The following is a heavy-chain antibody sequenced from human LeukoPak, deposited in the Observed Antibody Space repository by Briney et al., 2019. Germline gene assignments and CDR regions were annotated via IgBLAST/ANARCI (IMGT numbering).Heavy chain of an antibody. J-gene: IGHJ4*02. CDR2: MNPNSGAT. V-gene: IGHV1-8*01. D-gene: IGHD1-14*01. Sequence: ASVKVSCKASGYTFTSYDFNWLRQATGQGPEWMGWMNPNSGATGYAQKFQGRVTMTRSASINTAYMELTNLRAEDTAVYYCAKDRTARGLDYWGQGTLVTVSS. CDR1: GYTFTSYD. CDR3: AKDRTARGLDY.